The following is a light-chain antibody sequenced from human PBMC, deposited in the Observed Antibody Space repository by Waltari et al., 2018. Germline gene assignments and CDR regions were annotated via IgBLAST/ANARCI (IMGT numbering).Light chain of an antibody. J-gene: IGKJ1*01. V-gene: IGKV3-20*01. CDR3: QHYVRLPVT. Sequence: EIVLTQSPGTLSLSPGERATVSCRASQSVGRSLAWYQQKRGQAPRLLIYGASTRATGVPDRFSGSGSGTDFSLTISRLEPEDFAVYYCQHYVRLPVTFGQGTKVEI. CDR1: QSVGRS. CDR2: GAS.